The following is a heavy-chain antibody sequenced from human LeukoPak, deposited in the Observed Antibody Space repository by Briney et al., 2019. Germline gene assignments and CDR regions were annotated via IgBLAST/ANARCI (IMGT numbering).Heavy chain of an antibody. V-gene: IGHV4-30-4*01. D-gene: IGHD4-17*01. J-gene: IGHJ3*02. CDR3: ARGHDYGDYGAHDAFDI. Sequence: RXIRQPRXXXXXXXXXISYSVSTYYNPSLKSRVTISVDTSKNQFSLKLSSVTAADTAVYYCARGHDYGDYGAHDAFDIWGQGTMVTVSS. CDR2: ISYSVST.